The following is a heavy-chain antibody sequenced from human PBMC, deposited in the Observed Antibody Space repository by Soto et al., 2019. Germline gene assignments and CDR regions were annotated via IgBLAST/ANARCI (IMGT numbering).Heavy chain of an antibody. CDR3: ARISDTAMGGDSYYCFDV. J-gene: IGHJ6*02. Sequence: SVKVSCKASGGTFGSYAISWVRQAPGQGLEWMGGIIPFFGTANYAQKFQGRVTITADESTSTAYMELSSLRSEDTAVYYCARISDTAMGGDSYYCFDVWGQGTMVTVSS. D-gene: IGHD5-18*01. CDR1: GGTFGSYA. V-gene: IGHV1-69*13. CDR2: IIPFFGTA.